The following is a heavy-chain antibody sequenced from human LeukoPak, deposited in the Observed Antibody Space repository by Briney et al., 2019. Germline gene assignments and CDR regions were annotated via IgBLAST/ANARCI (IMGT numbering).Heavy chain of an antibody. V-gene: IGHV3-43*01. J-gene: IGHJ4*02. D-gene: IGHD6-13*01. CDR3: AKEFGAAGKPGAAGFDY. CDR2: TSWDGGST. Sequence: GGSLRLSCAASGFTFDDYTMHWVRQAPGKGLEWVSLTSWDGGSTYYADSVKGRFTISRDNSKNSLYLQVNSLRTEDTALYYCAKEFGAAGKPGAAGFDYWGQGTLVTVSS. CDR1: GFTFDDYT.